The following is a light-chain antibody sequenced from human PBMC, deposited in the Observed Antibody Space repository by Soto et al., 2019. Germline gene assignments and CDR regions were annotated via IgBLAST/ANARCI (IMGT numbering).Light chain of an antibody. V-gene: IGKV1-39*01. Sequence: DIQMTQYPSSLSASVGDRVTITCRASQSISSYLNWYQQKPGKAPKLLIYAASSLQSGVPSRFSGRGSGTDFTLTISSLQPEDFATYYCQQSYSTPITFGQGTRLEIK. CDR3: QQSYSTPIT. CDR2: AAS. CDR1: QSISSY. J-gene: IGKJ5*01.